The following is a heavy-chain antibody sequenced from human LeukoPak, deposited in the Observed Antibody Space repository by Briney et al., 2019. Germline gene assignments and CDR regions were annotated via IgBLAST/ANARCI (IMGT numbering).Heavy chain of an antibody. CDR3: AEGGQWLRV. D-gene: IGHD6-19*01. J-gene: IGHJ4*02. Sequence: PSETLSLTCTVSGGSISNYCWSCIRQPAGKGLEWIGRICNSGSTNYNPSLKSRVTMSVDTSKNQFSLKLTSVTAADTAVYYCAEGGQWLRVWGQGTLATVSS. V-gene: IGHV4-4*07. CDR2: ICNSGST. CDR1: GGSISNYC.